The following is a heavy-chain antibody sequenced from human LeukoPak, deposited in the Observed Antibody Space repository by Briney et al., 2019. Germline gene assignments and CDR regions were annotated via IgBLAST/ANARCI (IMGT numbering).Heavy chain of an antibody. V-gene: IGHV4-4*07. CDR2: IYTSGST. D-gene: IGHD3-22*01. Sequence: SETLSLTCTVSGGSISSYYWSWIRQPAGKGLEWIGRIYTSGSTNYNPSLKSRVTMSVDTSKNQFSLKLSSVTAADTAVYYCARDVSYYDSSGYYPDAFNIWGQGTMVTVSS. CDR1: GGSISSYY. J-gene: IGHJ3*02. CDR3: ARDVSYYDSSGYYPDAFNI.